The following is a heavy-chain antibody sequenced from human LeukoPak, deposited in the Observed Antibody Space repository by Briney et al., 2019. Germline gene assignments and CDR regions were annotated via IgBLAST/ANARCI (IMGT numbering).Heavy chain of an antibody. CDR3: ARDGGLDY. Sequence: ASVKVSCTASGYTFTDYYMHWVRQAPGRGLEWMGWISPNSGDTNYAQKFQGRVTMTRDTSITTAYMELSRLRSDDTAVYYCARDGGLDYWGQGTPVTVSS. V-gene: IGHV1-2*02. CDR1: GYTFTDYY. J-gene: IGHJ4*02. CDR2: ISPNSGDT. D-gene: IGHD2-15*01.